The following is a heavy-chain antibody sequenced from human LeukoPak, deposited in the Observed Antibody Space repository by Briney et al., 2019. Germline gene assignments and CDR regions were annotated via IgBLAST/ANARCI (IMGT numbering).Heavy chain of an antibody. CDR1: GFTFSSYA. J-gene: IGHJ4*02. V-gene: IGHV3-30*04. CDR2: ISYDGSNK. D-gene: IGHD5-24*01. CDR3: ARGEYHQDGIGTNRFDN. Sequence: GGSLRLSCAASGFTFSSYAMHRVRQAPGKGLEWVAVISYDGSNKYYADSVKGRFTISRDNSKNTLYLQMNSLRAEDTAVYYCARGEYHQDGIGTNRFDNWGQGVLVTVSS.